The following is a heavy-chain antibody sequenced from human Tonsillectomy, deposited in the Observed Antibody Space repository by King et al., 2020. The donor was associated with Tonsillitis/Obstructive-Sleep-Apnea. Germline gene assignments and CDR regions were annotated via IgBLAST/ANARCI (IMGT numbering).Heavy chain of an antibody. CDR1: GYNFTSYG. V-gene: IGHV1-18*01. J-gene: IGHJ5*02. CDR2: ISTYTGNT. CDR3: ARRPHIVLVPAALEGGWFDP. D-gene: IGHD2-15*01. Sequence: VQLVESGAEVKKPGASVKVSCKASGYNFTSYGIGWVRQAPGQGLEWMGWISTYTGNTNYAPKLQGRVTMTTDTSTSTAYMELRSLRSDDTALYYCARRPHIVLVPAALEGGWFDPWGQGTLVTVSS.